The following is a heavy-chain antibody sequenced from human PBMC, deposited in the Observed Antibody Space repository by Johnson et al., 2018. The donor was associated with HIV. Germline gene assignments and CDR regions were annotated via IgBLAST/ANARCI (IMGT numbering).Heavy chain of an antibody. D-gene: IGHD3-22*01. Sequence: VQLVESGGGLEQPGGSLRLSCAASGFTFSNYDMHWVRQTTGKGLEWVSAIGPAGDTYYPASVKGRFTISRENAKNSLYLQMNSLRAEDTAVYYCARGDDSSGYLTAFDIWGQGTRVTVSA. V-gene: IGHV3-13*01. CDR2: IGPAGDT. CDR1: GFTFSNYD. CDR3: ARGDDSSGYLTAFDI. J-gene: IGHJ3*02.